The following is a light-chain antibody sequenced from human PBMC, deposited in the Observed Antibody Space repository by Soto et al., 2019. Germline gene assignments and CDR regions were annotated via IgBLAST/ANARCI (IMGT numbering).Light chain of an antibody. J-gene: IGKJ2*01. CDR1: QNIFRW. Sequence: DIPMTQSPSTLSASVGDRVTITCRASQNIFRWLAWYQQKPGKVPKLLIYKASTLESGVPSTFSGSGYGTEFTLTISILQSDDFATYYCQQYNSYPYVFGQGTKLEIK. CDR3: QQYNSYPYV. CDR2: KAS. V-gene: IGKV1-5*03.